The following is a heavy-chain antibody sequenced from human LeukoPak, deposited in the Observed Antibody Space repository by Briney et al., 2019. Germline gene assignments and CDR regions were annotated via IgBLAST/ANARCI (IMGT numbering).Heavy chain of an antibody. V-gene: IGHV3-23*01. Sequence: GGSLRLSCAASGFTFSSYAMSWVRQAPGKGLEWISVISVSGSSTYYADSVKGRFTISRDNSKNTLYLQMNSLRAEDTAVYYCARSENDAFDIWGQGTMVTVSS. CDR2: ISVSGSST. J-gene: IGHJ3*02. CDR1: GFTFSSYA. CDR3: ARSENDAFDI.